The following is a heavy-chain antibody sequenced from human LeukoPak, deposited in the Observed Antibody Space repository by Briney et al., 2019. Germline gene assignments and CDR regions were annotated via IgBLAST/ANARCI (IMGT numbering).Heavy chain of an antibody. J-gene: IGHJ4*02. CDR1: GYSFTNYW. CDR2: IYPGDSDT. CDR3: AKIHSSSSYRNFDY. V-gene: IGHV5-51*03. Sequence: PGESLKISCKGYGYSFTNYWIGWVRQMPGKGLEWMGIIYPGDSDTRYSPSFQGQVTISADKSISTAYLQWSSLKASDTAMYYCAKIHSSSSYRNFDYWGQGTLVTVSS. D-gene: IGHD6-13*01.